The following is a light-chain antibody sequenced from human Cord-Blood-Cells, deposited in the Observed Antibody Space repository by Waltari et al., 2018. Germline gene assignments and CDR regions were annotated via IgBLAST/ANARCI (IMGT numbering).Light chain of an antibody. CDR2: DAS. CDR3: QQRSNWPGT. V-gene: IGKV3-11*01. J-gene: IGKJ2*01. Sequence: EIVLTQSPATLSLSPGDRATLSCRASQSVSSYLAWYQQKTGQAPRLLIYDASNRATGIPARFSGSGSGTDFTLTISSLEPEDFAVYYCQQRSNWPGTFGQGTKLEIK. CDR1: QSVSSY.